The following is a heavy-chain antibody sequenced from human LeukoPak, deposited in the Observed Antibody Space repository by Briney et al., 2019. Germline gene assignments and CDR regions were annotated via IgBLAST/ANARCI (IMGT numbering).Heavy chain of an antibody. CDR2: IIPIFGTA. Sequence: GASVKVSCKASGGTFSSYAISWVRQAPGQGVEWMGGIIPIFGTANYAQKFQGRVTITADESTSTAYMELSSLRSEDTAVYYCAREGPKGRDYWGQGTLVTVSS. CDR1: GGTFSSYA. V-gene: IGHV1-69*13. CDR3: AREGPKGRDY. J-gene: IGHJ4*02. D-gene: IGHD3-3*01.